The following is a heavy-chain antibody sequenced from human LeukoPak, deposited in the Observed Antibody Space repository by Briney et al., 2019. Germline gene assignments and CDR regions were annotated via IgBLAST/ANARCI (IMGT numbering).Heavy chain of an antibody. D-gene: IGHD2-2*02. CDR1: GGSISNSSYY. CDR2: IYYSGST. J-gene: IGHJ4*02. V-gene: IGHV4-39*01. Sequence: SETLSLTCTVSGGSISNSSYYWGWIRQPPGKGLEWIGSIYYSGSTYYNPSLKSRVTISVDTSKNQFSLKLSSVTAADTAVYYCASQSLGYCSSTSCYKDYWGQGTLVTVSS. CDR3: ASQSLGYCSSTSCYKDY.